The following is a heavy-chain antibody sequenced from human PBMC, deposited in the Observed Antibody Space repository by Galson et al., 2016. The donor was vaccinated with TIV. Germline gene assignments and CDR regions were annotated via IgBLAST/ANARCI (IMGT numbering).Heavy chain of an antibody. CDR3: ARLDSTSWYGYFQH. V-gene: IGHV1-69*02. J-gene: IGHJ1*01. D-gene: IGHD6-13*01. CDR2: IIPILGVT. CDR1: GGTFSSYT. Sequence: SVKVSCKASGGTFSSYTLSWVRQAPGQGLEWMGTIIPILGVTNYAQKLQGRVTITADKSTGTAHMEVTSLRSEDTATYYCARLDSTSWYGYFQHWGQGTLVTVSS.